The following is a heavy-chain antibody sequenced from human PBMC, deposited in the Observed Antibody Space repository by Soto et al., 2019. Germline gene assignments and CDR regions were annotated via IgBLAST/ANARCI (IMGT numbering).Heavy chain of an antibody. CDR2: IIPILGIA. CDR3: ARDLGGGGCSGGSCCQPNWFDP. CDR1: GGTFSSYT. J-gene: IGHJ5*02. V-gene: IGHV1-69*08. D-gene: IGHD2-15*01. Sequence: QVQLVQSGAEVKKPGSSVKVSCKASGGTFSSYTISWVRQAPGQGLEWTGRIIPILGIANYAPQFQGRVTITADKSTSTAYMALSSLRSEDTAVYYCARDLGGGGCSGGSCCQPNWFDPWGQGTLVTVSS.